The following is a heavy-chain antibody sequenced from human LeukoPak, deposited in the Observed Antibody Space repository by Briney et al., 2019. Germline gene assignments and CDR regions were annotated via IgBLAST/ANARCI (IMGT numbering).Heavy chain of an antibody. J-gene: IGHJ4*02. CDR3: ATGAGSSGYYLQN. CDR2: ISSSGSTI. V-gene: IGHV3-11*01. Sequence: GGSLRLSCAASGFTFSDYYMSWIRQAPGKWLEWVSYISSSGSTIYYADSVKGRLTISRDNAKNSLYVQMNSLRAEDTAVYYCATGAGSSGYYLQNWGQGTLATVSS. D-gene: IGHD3-22*01. CDR1: GFTFSDYY.